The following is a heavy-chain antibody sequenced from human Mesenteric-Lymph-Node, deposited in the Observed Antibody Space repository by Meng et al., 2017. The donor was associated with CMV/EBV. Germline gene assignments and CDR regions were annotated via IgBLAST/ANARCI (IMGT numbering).Heavy chain of an antibody. V-gene: IGHV4-39*01. Sequence: SGGSISRSSYYWGWVRQPPGKGLEWIGSSFYSGTTYYNPSLKSRVTISVDTSKNQFSLKLSSVTAADTAVYYCARQIAGTTHNFEYWGQGTLVTVSS. CDR1: GGSISRSSYY. CDR3: ARQIAGTTHNFEY. CDR2: SFYSGTT. D-gene: IGHD1-14*01. J-gene: IGHJ4*02.